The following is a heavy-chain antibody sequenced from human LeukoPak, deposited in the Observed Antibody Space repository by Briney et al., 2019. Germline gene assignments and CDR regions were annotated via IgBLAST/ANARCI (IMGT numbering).Heavy chain of an antibody. Sequence: SETLSLTCAVYGGSLSGYYWSWIRQPPGKGLEWIGEINHSGSTNYNPSLKSRVTISVDTSKNQFSLKLSSVTAADTAVYYCARAQHDFWSGYYGYWGQGTLVTVSS. CDR3: ARAQHDFWSGYYGY. V-gene: IGHV4-34*01. CDR1: GGSLSGYY. CDR2: INHSGST. J-gene: IGHJ4*02. D-gene: IGHD3-3*01.